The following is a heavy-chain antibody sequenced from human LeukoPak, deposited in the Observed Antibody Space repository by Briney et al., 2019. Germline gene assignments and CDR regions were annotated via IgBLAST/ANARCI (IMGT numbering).Heavy chain of an antibody. CDR2: IYYSGST. D-gene: IGHD1-1*01. J-gene: IGHJ5*02. V-gene: IGHV4-59*12. CDR1: GGPISSYY. CDR3: ARDLDNYPYNWFDP. Sequence: PSETLSLTCTVSGGPISSYYWSWIRQPPGKGLEWIGYIYYSGSTNYNPSLKSRLTMSVDTSKNQFSLELTSVTAADMAVYYCARDLDNYPYNWFDPWGQGTLVTVSS.